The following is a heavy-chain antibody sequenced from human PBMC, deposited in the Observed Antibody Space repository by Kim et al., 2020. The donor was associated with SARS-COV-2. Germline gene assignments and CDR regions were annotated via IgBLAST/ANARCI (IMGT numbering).Heavy chain of an antibody. CDR1: GFTFSSYA. CDR3: AKCPFMGLGELDDFDY. J-gene: IGHJ4*02. V-gene: IGHV3-23*01. Sequence: GGSLRLSCAASGFTFSSYAMSWVRQAPGKGLEWVSAISGSGGSTYYADSVKGRFTISRDNSKNTLYLQMNSLRAEDTAVYYCAKCPFMGLGELDDFDYWGQGTLVTVSS. D-gene: IGHD3-10*01. CDR2: ISGSGGST.